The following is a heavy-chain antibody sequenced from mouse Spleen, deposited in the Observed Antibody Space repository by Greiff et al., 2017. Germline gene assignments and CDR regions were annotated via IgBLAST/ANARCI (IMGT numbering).Heavy chain of an antibody. V-gene: IGHV1-53*01. J-gene: IGHJ2*01. Sequence: QVQLQQSGTELVKPGASVKLSCKASGYTFTSYWMHWVKQRPGQGLEWIGNINPSNGGTNYNEKFKSKATLTVDKSSSTAYMQLSSLTSEDSAVYYCARAGAVRQGFFDYWGQGTTLTVSS. D-gene: IGHD2-14*01. CDR3: ARAGAVRQGFFDY. CDR2: INPSNGGT. CDR1: GYTFTSYW.